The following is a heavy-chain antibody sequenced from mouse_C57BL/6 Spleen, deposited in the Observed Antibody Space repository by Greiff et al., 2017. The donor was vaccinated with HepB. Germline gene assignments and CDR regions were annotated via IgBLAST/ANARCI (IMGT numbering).Heavy chain of an antibody. D-gene: IGHD1-1*01. CDR3: ARGGFTTVVARYWYFDV. J-gene: IGHJ1*03. Sequence: QVQLKESGAELARPGASVKLSCKASGYTFTSYGMSWVKQRTGQGLEWIGEIYPRSGNTYYNEKFKGKATLTADKSSSTAYMELRSLTSEDSAVYFCARGGFTTVVARYWYFDVWGTGTTVTVSS. CDR1: GYTFTSYG. V-gene: IGHV1-81*01. CDR2: IYPRSGNT.